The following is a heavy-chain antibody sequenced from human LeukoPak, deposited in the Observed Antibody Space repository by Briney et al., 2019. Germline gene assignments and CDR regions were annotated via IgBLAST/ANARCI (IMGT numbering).Heavy chain of an antibody. CDR3: ARDVVGATGDYYGMDV. CDR2: IYHSGTT. V-gene: IGHV4-38-2*02. D-gene: IGHD1-26*01. Sequence: KPSETLSLTCTVSGLSIRSSFYWGWVRQPPGKGLEWIGNIYHSGTTYYNPSLMSRVTISVDTSKNQFSLRLSSVTAADTAVYYCARDVVGATGDYYGMDVWGQGTTVIVSS. J-gene: IGHJ6*02. CDR1: GLSIRSSFY.